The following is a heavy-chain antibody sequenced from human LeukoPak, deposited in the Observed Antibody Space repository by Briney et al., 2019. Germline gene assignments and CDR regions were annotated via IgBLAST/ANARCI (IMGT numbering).Heavy chain of an antibody. CDR1: GDSISNFHW. V-gene: IGHV4-4*02. J-gene: IGHJ5*02. Sequence: SGTLSLTCAVSGDSISNFHWWTWVRQSPGKGLEWIGESDHTGRTNYTPSIKSRVTISLDKPKNQFSLKLTSVTAADTAVYYCAREPRYCSSTSCYPVGWFDPWGQGTLVTVSS. D-gene: IGHD2-2*01. CDR3: AREPRYCSSTSCYPVGWFDP. CDR2: SDHTGRT.